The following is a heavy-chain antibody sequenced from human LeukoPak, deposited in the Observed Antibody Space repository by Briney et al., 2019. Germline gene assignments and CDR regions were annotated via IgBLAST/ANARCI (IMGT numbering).Heavy chain of an antibody. CDR2: IWYDGSNK. V-gene: IGHV3-33*01. CDR1: GFTFSSYG. D-gene: IGHD3-16*02. Sequence: GRSLRLSCTASGFTFSSYGMHWVRQAPGKGLEWVAVIWYDGSNKYYADSVKGRFTISRDNSKNTLYLQMNSLRAEDTAVYYCARDHRLRLGELSSSYFDYWGQGTLSPSPQ. CDR3: ARDHRLRLGELSSSYFDY. J-gene: IGHJ4*02.